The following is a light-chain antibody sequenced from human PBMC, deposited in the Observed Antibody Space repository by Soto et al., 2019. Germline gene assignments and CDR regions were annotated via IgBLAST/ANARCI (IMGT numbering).Light chain of an antibody. J-gene: IGKJ5*01. V-gene: IGKV1-39*01. Sequence: DIQMTQSPSSLCASVGYRVTITCRASQSISSYLNWYQQKPGKAPKLLIYAASSLQSGVPSRFSGSGSGTDFTLTISSLQPEDFATYYCQQSYSTPITFGQGTRLEI. CDR1: QSISSY. CDR3: QQSYSTPIT. CDR2: AAS.